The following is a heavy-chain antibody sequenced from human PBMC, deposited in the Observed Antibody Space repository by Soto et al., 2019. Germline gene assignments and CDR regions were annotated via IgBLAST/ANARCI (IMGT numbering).Heavy chain of an antibody. D-gene: IGHD6-6*01. Sequence: GASVKVSCKASGYTFTGYYVHWVRQAPGQGLEWMGWINPNSGGTNYVQKFQGWVTMTRDTSISTAYMVLSRLRSDDTAVYYCASEPPYISSFYLSKTEYYYYGMDVWGQGTTVTVSS. V-gene: IGHV1-2*04. CDR1: GYTFTGYY. CDR2: INPNSGGT. J-gene: IGHJ6*02. CDR3: ASEPPYISSFYLSKTEYYYYGMDV.